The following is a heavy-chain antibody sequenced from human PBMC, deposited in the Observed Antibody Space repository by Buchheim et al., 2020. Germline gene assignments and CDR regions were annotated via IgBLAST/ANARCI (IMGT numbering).Heavy chain of an antibody. D-gene: IGHD3-10*01. CDR1: GFTFSSYA. Sequence: EVQLLESGGGLVQPGGSLRLSCAASGFTFSSYAMSWVRQAPGKGLEWVSAISGSGGSTYYAASVKGRFTISRDNSKNTLYLQMNSLRAEDTAVYYCAKFGTGSLYYYYYYYMDVWGKGTT. CDR2: ISGSGGST. V-gene: IGHV3-23*01. J-gene: IGHJ6*03. CDR3: AKFGTGSLYYYYYYYMDV.